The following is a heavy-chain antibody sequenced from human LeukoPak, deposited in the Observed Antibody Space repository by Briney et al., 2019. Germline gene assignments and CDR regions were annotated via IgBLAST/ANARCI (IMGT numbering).Heavy chain of an antibody. V-gene: IGHV3-30*04. D-gene: IGHD5-12*01. CDR3: ARDRYSGYGGLDY. CDR1: GFTFSSYA. CDR2: ISYDGSNK. J-gene: IGHJ4*02. Sequence: GGSLRLSCAASGFTFSSYAMHWVRQAPGKGLEWVAVISYDGSNKYYADSVKGRFTISRDNSKNTLYLQMNSLRAEDTAVYYCARDRYSGYGGLDYWGQGTLVTVSS.